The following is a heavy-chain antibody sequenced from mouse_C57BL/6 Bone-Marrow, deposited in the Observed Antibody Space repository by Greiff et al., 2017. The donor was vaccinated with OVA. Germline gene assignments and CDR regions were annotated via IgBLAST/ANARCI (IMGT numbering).Heavy chain of an antibody. D-gene: IGHD1-1*01. CDR1: GFSLTSYG. J-gene: IGHJ4*01. Sequence: VQLQESGPGLVQPSQSLSITCTVSGFSLTSYGVHWVRQPPGKGLEWLGVIWSGGSTDYTAAFISRLSISKDNSKSHVFFKMNSLQADDTAIYYCAGNFIYYYAMDYWGQGTSVTVSS. CDR3: AGNFIYYYAMDY. V-gene: IGHV2-4*02. CDR2: IWSGGST.